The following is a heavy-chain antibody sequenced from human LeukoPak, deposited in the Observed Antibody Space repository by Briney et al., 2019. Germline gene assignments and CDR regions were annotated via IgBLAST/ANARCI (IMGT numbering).Heavy chain of an antibody. CDR1: GFTFRSYG. Sequence: GGSLRLSCAASGFTFRSYGMHWVRQAPGKGLEWVAVIWYDGSNKYYADSVKGRFTISRDNSKNTLYLQMNSLRAEDTAVYYCARDSGHYDILYYFDYWGQGTLVTVSS. CDR3: ARDSGHYDILYYFDY. V-gene: IGHV3-33*01. D-gene: IGHD3-9*01. CDR2: IWYDGSNK. J-gene: IGHJ4*02.